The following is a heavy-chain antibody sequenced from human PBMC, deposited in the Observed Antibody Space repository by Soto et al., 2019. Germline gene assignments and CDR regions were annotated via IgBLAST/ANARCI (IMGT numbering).Heavy chain of an antibody. D-gene: IGHD6-6*01. CDR1: GFTFSSYS. CDR3: ARDRTQLGEFDY. V-gene: IGHV3-21*01. CDR2: ISSSSSYI. Sequence: GGSLRLSCAASGFTFSSYSMNWVRQAPGKGLEWDSSISSSSSYIYYADSVKGRFTISRDNAKNSLYLQMNSLRAEDTAVYYCARDRTQLGEFDYWGQGNLVTVSS. J-gene: IGHJ4*02.